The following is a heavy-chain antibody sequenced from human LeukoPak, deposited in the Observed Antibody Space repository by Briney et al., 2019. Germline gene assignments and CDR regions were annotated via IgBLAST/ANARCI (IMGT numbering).Heavy chain of an antibody. Sequence: SETPSLTCTVSGGSISSYYWSWIRQPPGEGLEWIGYIYSSGSTNYNPSLKSRITISVDTSKNQFSLKLSSVTAADTAVYYCARFAYCGGHCWYYFDYWGQGSLVTVSS. CDR2: IYSSGST. CDR3: ARFAYCGGHCWYYFDY. CDR1: GGSISSYY. J-gene: IGHJ4*02. V-gene: IGHV4-59*01. D-gene: IGHD2-21*02.